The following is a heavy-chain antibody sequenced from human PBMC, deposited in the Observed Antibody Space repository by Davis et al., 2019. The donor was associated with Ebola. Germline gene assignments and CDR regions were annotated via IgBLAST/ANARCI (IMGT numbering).Heavy chain of an antibody. CDR3: ASMADGDPDY. CDR2: IYYSGST. V-gene: IGHV4-39*01. Sequence: PSETLSLTCTVSGGSISSSSYYWGWIRQPPGKGLEWIGSIYYSGSTYYNPSLKSRVTISVDTSKNQFSLKLSSVTAADTAVYYCASMADGDPDYWGQGTLVTVSS. J-gene: IGHJ4*02. CDR1: GGSISSSSYY. D-gene: IGHD4-17*01.